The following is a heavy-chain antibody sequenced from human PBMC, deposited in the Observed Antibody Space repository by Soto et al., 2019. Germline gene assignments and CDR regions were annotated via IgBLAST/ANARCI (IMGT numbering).Heavy chain of an antibody. CDR2: INHSGTT. D-gene: IGHD1-1*01. CDR1: GGSFSRYF. J-gene: IGHJ4*02. Sequence: SETLSLTCAVYGGSFSRYFWDWIRQPPGKGLEWIGEINHSGTTHYNPSLKSRVTISVDTSKNQFSLKLTSVTAADTAVYFCARRDWKFRGYNFDSWGQGSLVTVSS. CDR3: ARRDWKFRGYNFDS. V-gene: IGHV4-34*01.